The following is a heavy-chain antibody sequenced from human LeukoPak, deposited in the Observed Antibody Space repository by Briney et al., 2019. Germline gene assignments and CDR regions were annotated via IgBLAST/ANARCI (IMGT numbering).Heavy chain of an antibody. D-gene: IGHD6-13*01. Sequence: SGGSLRLSCAASGFTFSSYAMSWVRQAPGKGLEWVSAISGSGGSTYYADSVKGRFTISRDNSKNTLYLQMNSLRAEDTAVYYCAKDIAMQPLLNWFDPWGQGTLVTVSS. J-gene: IGHJ5*02. CDR1: GFTFSSYA. CDR3: AKDIAMQPLLNWFDP. V-gene: IGHV3-23*01. CDR2: ISGSGGST.